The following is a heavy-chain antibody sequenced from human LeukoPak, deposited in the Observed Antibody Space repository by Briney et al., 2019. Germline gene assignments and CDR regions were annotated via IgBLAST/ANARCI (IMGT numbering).Heavy chain of an antibody. CDR2: ISSSGTTI. V-gene: IGHV3-48*03. CDR3: AREWSITWYDAFDI. D-gene: IGHD6-13*01. J-gene: IGHJ3*02. Sequence: PGGSLRLSCAASGFTFSSYEMNWVRQAPGKGLEWVSYISSSGTTIYYADSVKGRFTISRDSAKNSLYLQMNSLRAEDTAVYYCAREWSITWYDAFDIWGQGTMVTVSS. CDR1: GFTFSSYE.